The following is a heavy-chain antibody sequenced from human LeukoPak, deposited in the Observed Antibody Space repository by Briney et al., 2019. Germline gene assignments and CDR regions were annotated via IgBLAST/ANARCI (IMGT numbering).Heavy chain of an antibody. Sequence: PGGSLRLSCAASGFTFSGSAMSWVRQAPGKGLEWVSGISSIASSTNYADSVKGRFTISRDNSKNTLYLQMNSLRAEDTVVYYCAKVEWGVRAFDYWGQGTPVTVSS. CDR3: AKVEWGVRAFDY. J-gene: IGHJ4*02. D-gene: IGHD3-10*01. CDR1: GFTFSGSA. CDR2: ISSIASST. V-gene: IGHV3-23*01.